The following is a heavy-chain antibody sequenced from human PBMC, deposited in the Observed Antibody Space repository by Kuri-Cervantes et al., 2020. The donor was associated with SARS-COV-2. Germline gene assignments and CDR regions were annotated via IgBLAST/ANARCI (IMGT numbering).Heavy chain of an antibody. V-gene: IGHV1-2*02. CDR2: INPNSGGT. J-gene: IGHJ5*02. CDR1: GYTFTGYY. CDR3: ARGFNSAVAGTYWFDP. Sequence: ASVKVSCKASGYTFTGYYMHWVRQAPGQGLEWMGWINPNSGGTNYAQKFQGRVTMTRDTPISTAYMELSRLRSDDTAVYYCARGFNSAVAGTYWFDPWGQGTLVTVSS. D-gene: IGHD6-19*01.